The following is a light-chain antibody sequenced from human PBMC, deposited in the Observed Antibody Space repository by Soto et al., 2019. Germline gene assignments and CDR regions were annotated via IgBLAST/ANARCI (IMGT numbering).Light chain of an antibody. CDR1: RSDVGGYNY. J-gene: IGLJ1*01. CDR2: DVS. V-gene: IGLV2-14*01. CDR3: SSYTSSITLAG. Sequence: LTQPASVSGSPGQSITISCTGTRSDVGGYNYVSWYQQHPGKAPKIMIYDVSNRPLGDSNRFYGSKSGNTASLIFSGFHAEDEADYFCSSYTSSITLAGFGTGTKVTVL.